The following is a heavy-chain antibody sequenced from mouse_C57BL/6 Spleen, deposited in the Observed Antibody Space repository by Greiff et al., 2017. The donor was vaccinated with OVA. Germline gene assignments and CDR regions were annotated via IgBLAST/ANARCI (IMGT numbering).Heavy chain of an antibody. V-gene: IGHV1-26*01. CDR3: ARVYGNPYYFDY. Sequence: EVQLQQSGPELVKPGASVKISCKASGYTFTDYYMNWVKQSHGKSLEWIGDINPNNGGTSYNQKFKGKATLTVDKSSSTAYMELRSLTSEDSAVYYCARVYGNPYYFDYWGQGTTLTVSS. J-gene: IGHJ2*01. CDR1: GYTFTDYY. D-gene: IGHD2-1*01. CDR2: INPNNGGT.